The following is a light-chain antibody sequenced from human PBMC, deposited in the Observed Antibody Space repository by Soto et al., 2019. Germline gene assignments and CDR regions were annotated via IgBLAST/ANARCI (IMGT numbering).Light chain of an antibody. J-gene: IGLJ1*01. CDR2: DSN. CDR1: SSDIGSNY. Sequence: QSVLTQPPSVSAAPGQTVTIPRSGSSSDIGSNYVSRYQRLPGAARKLLICDSNWQPSGIPERFSASKSGTSATLGITGLQTGDEADYYCGAWDGSLRLYVFGTGTKVTVL. V-gene: IGLV1-51*01. CDR3: GAWDGSLRLYV.